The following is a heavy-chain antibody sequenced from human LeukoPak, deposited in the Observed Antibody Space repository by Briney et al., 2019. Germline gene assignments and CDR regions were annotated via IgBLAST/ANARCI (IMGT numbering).Heavy chain of an antibody. J-gene: IGHJ4*02. Sequence: GGSLRLSCAASGFTFSSCWMTCVRQAPGKGLEWVVNINQDGSETNYVDSVKGRFTISRDNAKSSLYLQMNSLRAEDTAVYYCAGAPNKHYFDYWGQGTLVTVSS. CDR2: INQDGSET. CDR1: GFTFSSCW. CDR3: AGAPNKHYFDY. D-gene: IGHD4/OR15-4a*01. V-gene: IGHV3-7*02.